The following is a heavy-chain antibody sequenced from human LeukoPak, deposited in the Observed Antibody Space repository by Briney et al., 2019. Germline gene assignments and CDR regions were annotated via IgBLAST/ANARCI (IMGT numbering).Heavy chain of an antibody. CDR2: IYYSGST. CDR1: GGSITSTTYY. J-gene: IGHJ5*02. CDR3: ARGKRPFDP. V-gene: IGHV4-39*01. Sequence: SETLSLTCTVSGGSITSTTYYWGWIRQPPGKGLEWIGSIYYSGSTYYNPSLKSRVTISVDTSKNQFSLKLSSVTAADTAVYYCARGKRPFDPWGQGTLVTVSS.